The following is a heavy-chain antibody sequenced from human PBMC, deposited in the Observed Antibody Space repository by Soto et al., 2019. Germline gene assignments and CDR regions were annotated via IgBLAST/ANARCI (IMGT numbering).Heavy chain of an antibody. D-gene: IGHD2-8*02. CDR3: ARVTEVLGCDY. J-gene: IGHJ4*02. V-gene: IGHV1-69*13. CDR1: GGTFSSYA. CDR2: IIPIFGTA. Sequence: GASVKVSCKASGGTFSSYAISWVRQAPGQGLEWMGGIIPIFGTANYAQKFQGRVTITADESTSTAYMELSSLRSEGTAVYYCARVTEVLGCDYWGQGTLVTVSS.